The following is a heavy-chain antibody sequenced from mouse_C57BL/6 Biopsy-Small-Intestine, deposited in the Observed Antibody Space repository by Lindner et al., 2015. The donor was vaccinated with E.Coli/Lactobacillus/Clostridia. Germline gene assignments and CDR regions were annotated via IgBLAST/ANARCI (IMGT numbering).Heavy chain of an antibody. D-gene: IGHD1-1*01. CDR2: IYPGGGYT. CDR1: GYIFTNYW. J-gene: IGHJ2*01. CDR3: ARAVVEYFDY. V-gene: IGHV1-63*01. Sequence: VQLQESGAELVRPGTSVKMSCKASGYIFTNYWIGWAKQRPGHGLEWIGDIYPGGGYTNYNEKFKGKATLTADKSSSTAYMQFSSLTSEDSAIYYCARAVVEYFDYWGQGTTLTVSS.